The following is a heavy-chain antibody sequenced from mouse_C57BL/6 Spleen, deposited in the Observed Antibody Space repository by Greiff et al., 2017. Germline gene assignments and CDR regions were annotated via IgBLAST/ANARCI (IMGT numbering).Heavy chain of an antibody. D-gene: IGHD2-1*01. CDR2: IDPSDSET. CDR1: GYTFTSYW. V-gene: IGHV1-52*01. CDR3: ARDYGNYVLYYFDY. Sequence: QVQLQQPGAELVRPGSSVKLSCKASGYTFTSYWMHWVKQRPIQGLEWIGNIDPSDSETHYNQKFKDKATLTVDKSSSTAYMQLSSLTSEDSAVYYGARDYGNYVLYYFDYWGQGTTLTVSS. J-gene: IGHJ2*01.